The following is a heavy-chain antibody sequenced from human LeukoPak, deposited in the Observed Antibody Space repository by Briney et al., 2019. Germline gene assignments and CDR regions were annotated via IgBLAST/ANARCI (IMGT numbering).Heavy chain of an antibody. D-gene: IGHD1-20*01. CDR2: IYYSGST. J-gene: IGHJ6*02. V-gene: IGHV4-59*01. CDR3: ASSITGTNYYYYGMDV. Sequence: SETLSLTCTVSGGSISSYYWSWIRQPPGKGLEWIGYIYYSGSTNYNPSLKSRVTITVDTSKNQFSLKLSSVTAADTAVYYCASSITGTNYYYYGMDVWGQGTTVTVSS. CDR1: GGSISSYY.